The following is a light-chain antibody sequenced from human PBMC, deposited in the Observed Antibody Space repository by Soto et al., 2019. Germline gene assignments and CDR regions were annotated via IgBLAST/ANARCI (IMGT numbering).Light chain of an antibody. Sequence: QSVLTQAPSASGTPGQRVNISCSGSRSNIGTQYVCWYQQLPGTAPKLLIYRDNQRPSGVPDRFSGAKSGTPASLAISGLRSEDEADYYCAWCDDSMSSWVFGGGTKLTVL. V-gene: IGLV1-47*01. CDR3: AWCDDSMSSWV. J-gene: IGLJ3*02. CDR1: RSNIGTQY. CDR2: RDN.